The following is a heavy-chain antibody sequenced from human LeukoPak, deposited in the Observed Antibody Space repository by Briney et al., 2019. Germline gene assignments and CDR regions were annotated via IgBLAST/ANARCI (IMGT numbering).Heavy chain of an antibody. CDR1: GFSFSDLY. J-gene: IGHJ4*02. CDR3: AREVRGSGRDFDY. CDR2: IGTRSNPI. Sequence: GGSLRLSCAASGFSFSDLYMSWIRQAPGMGLEWIPYIGTRSNPIYYADSVEGRFTISRDDAKNSLYLQMNSLRDEDTAVYFCAREVRGSGRDFDYWGQGILVTVST. D-gene: IGHD1-26*01. V-gene: IGHV3-11*01.